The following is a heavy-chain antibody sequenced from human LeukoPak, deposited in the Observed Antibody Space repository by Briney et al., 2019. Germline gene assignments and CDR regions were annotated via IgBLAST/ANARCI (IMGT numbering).Heavy chain of an antibody. J-gene: IGHJ5*02. CDR2: IYTSGSN. D-gene: IGHD6-19*01. CDR1: GGSIRSYY. Sequence: SETLSLTCTVSGGSIRSYYWTWIRQPAGKGLEWIGRIYTSGSNNYNPSLKSRVTVSVDPSKNQFSLKLSTVTAADPTAYHCTRVGIAVVGTQWFDPWGQGPLVTVSS. V-gene: IGHV4-4*07. CDR3: TRVGIAVVGTQWFDP.